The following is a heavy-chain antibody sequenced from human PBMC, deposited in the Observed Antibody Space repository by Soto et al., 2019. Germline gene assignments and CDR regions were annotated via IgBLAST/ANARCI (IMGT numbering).Heavy chain of an antibody. CDR1: GDSVSSNSAA. CDR2: TYYRSKWYN. D-gene: IGHD2-2*01. CDR3: ARDRGYCSSTSCYANWYFDL. Sequence: SQTLSLTCAISGDSVSSNSAAWNWIRQSPSRGLEWLGRTYYRSKWYNDYAVSVKSRITINPDTSKNQFSLQLNSVTPEDTAVYYCARDRGYCSSTSCYANWYFDLWGRGTLVIVSS. J-gene: IGHJ2*01. V-gene: IGHV6-1*01.